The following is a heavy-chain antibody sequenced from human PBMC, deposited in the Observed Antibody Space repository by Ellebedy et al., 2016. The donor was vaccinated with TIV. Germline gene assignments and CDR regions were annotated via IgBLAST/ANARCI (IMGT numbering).Heavy chain of an antibody. V-gene: IGHV4-4*02. D-gene: IGHD3-10*01. Sequence: MPGGSLRLSCTVSGDSISSSNWWTWVRQPPGKGLEWIGEIYHSGSTNYNPSFKRRVSMSVDKSKNQFSLKLSSVIAADTAVYYCARRAFRGAFDIWGQGTMVTVSS. J-gene: IGHJ3*02. CDR2: IYHSGST. CDR3: ARRAFRGAFDI. CDR1: GDSISSSNW.